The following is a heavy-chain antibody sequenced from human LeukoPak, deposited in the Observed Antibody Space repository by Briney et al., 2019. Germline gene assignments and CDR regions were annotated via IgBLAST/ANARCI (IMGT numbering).Heavy chain of an antibody. CDR1: GGTFSSYA. J-gene: IGHJ5*02. CDR3: ARDPEGYDSFDP. Sequence: SVKVSCKASGGTFSSYAISWVRQAPGQGLEWMGRIIPIFGTANYAQKFQGRVTMTTDTSTSTAYMELRSLRSDDTAVYYCARDPEGYDSFDPWGQGTLVTVSS. D-gene: IGHD3-3*01. CDR2: IIPIFGTA. V-gene: IGHV1-69*05.